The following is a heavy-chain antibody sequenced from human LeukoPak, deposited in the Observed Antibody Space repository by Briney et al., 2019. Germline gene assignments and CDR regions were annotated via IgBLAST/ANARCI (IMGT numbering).Heavy chain of an antibody. Sequence: PGGSLRLSCAASGFTFSSYWMHWVRQAPGKGLVWVSRINSDGRSTSYADPVKGRFTISRDNSKNTLHLQMNSLRAEDTAVYYCARHSSGYYHYDYWGPGTPVTVAS. V-gene: IGHV3-74*01. CDR1: GFTFSSYW. CDR2: INSDGRST. D-gene: IGHD3-22*01. J-gene: IGHJ4*02. CDR3: ARHSSGYYHYDY.